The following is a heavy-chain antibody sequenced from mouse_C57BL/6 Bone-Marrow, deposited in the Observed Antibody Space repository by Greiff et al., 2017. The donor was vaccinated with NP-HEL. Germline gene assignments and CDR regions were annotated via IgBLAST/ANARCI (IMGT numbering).Heavy chain of an antibody. Sequence: EVMLVESGGGLVQPGGSLKLSCAASGFTFSDYGMAWVRQAPRKGPEWVAFISNLAYSIYYADTVTGRFTISRENAKNTLYLEMSSLRSEDTAMYYCARLNSNYFDYWGQGTTLTVSS. CDR3: ARLNSNYFDY. CDR1: GFTFSDYG. CDR2: ISNLAYSI. D-gene: IGHD2-5*01. J-gene: IGHJ2*01. V-gene: IGHV5-15*01.